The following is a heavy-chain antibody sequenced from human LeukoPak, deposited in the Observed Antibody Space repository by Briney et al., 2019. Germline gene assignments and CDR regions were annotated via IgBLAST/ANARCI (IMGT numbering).Heavy chain of an antibody. V-gene: IGHV4-4*07. Sequence: SETLSLTCTVSGGSISSYYWSWIRQPAGKGLEWIGRIYTSGSTNYNPSLKSRVTMSVDTSKNQFSLKLSSVTAADTAVYYCAREFSRTAKGWFDPWGQGTLVTVSS. CDR2: IYTSGST. CDR1: GGSISSYY. J-gene: IGHJ5*02. CDR3: AREFSRTAKGWFDP. D-gene: IGHD5-18*01.